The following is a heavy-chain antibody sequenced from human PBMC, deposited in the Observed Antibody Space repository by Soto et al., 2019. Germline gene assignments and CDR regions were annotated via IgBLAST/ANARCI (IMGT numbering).Heavy chain of an antibody. CDR1: GGTFSSYA. D-gene: IGHD3-22*01. CDR2: IIPIFGTA. V-gene: IGHV1-69*01. CDR3: ASANLGNPRLGYYNGMDV. J-gene: IGHJ6*02. Sequence: QVQLVQSGAEVKKPGSSVKVSCKASGGTFSSYAISWVRQAPGQGLEWMGGIIPIFGTANYAQKFQGRVTITADESTSTAYIELSSLRSEDTAVYYCASANLGNPRLGYYNGMDVRGQGTTITVSS.